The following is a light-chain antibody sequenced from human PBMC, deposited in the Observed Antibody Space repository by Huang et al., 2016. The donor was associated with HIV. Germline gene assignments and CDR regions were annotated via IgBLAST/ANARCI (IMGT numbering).Light chain of an antibody. J-gene: IGKJ4*01. CDR1: QVVRTN. CDR2: GAS. V-gene: IGKV3D-15*01. Sequence: VMTQSPASLSASPGARVTLSCRASQVVRTNLAWYQQKPGQAPTLLRFGASTRATGTPPRCRGSGSGTDFTLTITSLQSSDSAIYYCQQYNDWPPLTFGGGTKVEI. CDR3: QQYNDWPPLT.